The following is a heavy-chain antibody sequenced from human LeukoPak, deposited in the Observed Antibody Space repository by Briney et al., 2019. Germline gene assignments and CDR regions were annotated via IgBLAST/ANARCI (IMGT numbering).Heavy chain of an antibody. CDR2: FDREDGET. CDR1: GYTLTELS. Sequence: ASVKVSCKVSGYTLTELSMYWVRQAPGKGLEWMGGFDREDGETIYAQKFQGRVTMTEHTSTDTAYMELSSLRSEDTAVYYCATDSGGYGSGSRPGAFDIWGQGTMVTVSS. CDR3: ATDSGGYGSGSRPGAFDI. V-gene: IGHV1-24*01. J-gene: IGHJ3*02. D-gene: IGHD3-10*01.